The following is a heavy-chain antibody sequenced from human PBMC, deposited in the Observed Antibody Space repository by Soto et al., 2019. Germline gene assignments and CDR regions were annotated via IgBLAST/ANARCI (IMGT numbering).Heavy chain of an antibody. CDR3: ARTTIPSYYYYGMDV. Sequence: GASVKVSCKASGGTFSNYGISWVRQAPGQGLERMGGIIPMFDTATYAQKFQGRVTIIADESTSTAYMEVSSLRSEDTAVYYCARTTIPSYYYYGMDVWGQGTTVTVSS. CDR1: GGTFSNYG. CDR2: IIPMFDTA. J-gene: IGHJ6*02. V-gene: IGHV1-69*13. D-gene: IGHD1-26*01.